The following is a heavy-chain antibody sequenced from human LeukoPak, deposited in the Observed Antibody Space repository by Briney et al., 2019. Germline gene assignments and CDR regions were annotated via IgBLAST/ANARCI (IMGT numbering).Heavy chain of an antibody. CDR3: ARVRVATIIDY. CDR1: GGSISSSNYY. J-gene: IGHJ4*02. CDR2: IYTSGTSAST. Sequence: PSETLSLTCTVSGGSISSSNYYWSWIRQPAGKGLEWIGRIYTSGTSASTNSNPSLKSRVTISLDRSKNQVSLILSSVTAADTAVYYCARVRVATIIDYWGQGTLVTVSS. D-gene: IGHD5-12*01. V-gene: IGHV4-61*02.